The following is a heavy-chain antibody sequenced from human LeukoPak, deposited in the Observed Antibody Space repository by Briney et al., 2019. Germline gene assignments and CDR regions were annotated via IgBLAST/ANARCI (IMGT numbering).Heavy chain of an antibody. CDR1: GYTFTSYA. V-gene: IGHV7-4-1*02. D-gene: IGHD3-22*01. J-gene: IGHJ4*02. Sequence: ASVKVSCKATGYTFTSYAMNWVRQAPGQGLEWMGWINTNTENPIYAQGFTGRFVFSLDTSVSTAYLQISSLKAEDTAVYYCARRTDSSGYYYETAALNYWGQGTLVTVSS. CDR2: INTNTENP. CDR3: ARRTDSSGYYYETAALNY.